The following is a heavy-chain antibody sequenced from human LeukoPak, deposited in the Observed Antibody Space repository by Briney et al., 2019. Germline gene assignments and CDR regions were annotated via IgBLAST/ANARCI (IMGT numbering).Heavy chain of an antibody. Sequence: SETLSLTCTVSGGSISSYYWSWVRQPPGKGLEWIGYIYYSGSTNYNPSLKSRVTISVDTSKNQFSLKLSSVTAADTAVYYCARDYRGSESPSIYWGQGTLVTVSS. J-gene: IGHJ4*02. CDR3: ARDYRGSESPSIY. CDR1: GGSISSYY. V-gene: IGHV4-59*01. CDR2: IYYSGST. D-gene: IGHD3-10*01.